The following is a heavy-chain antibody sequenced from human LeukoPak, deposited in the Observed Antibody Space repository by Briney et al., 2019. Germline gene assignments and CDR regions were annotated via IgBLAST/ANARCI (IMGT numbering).Heavy chain of an antibody. D-gene: IGHD6-19*01. CDR3: ARGGYSSGWSLFDY. CDR1: GFTFSSYW. J-gene: IGHJ4*02. Sequence: GGSLRLSCAVSGFTFSSYWMTWVRQAPGKGLEWVAVILYDGSNKYYADSVKGRFTISRDNSKNTLYLQMNSLRAEDTAVYYCARGGYSSGWSLFDYWGQGILVTVSS. CDR2: ILYDGSNK. V-gene: IGHV3-30*03.